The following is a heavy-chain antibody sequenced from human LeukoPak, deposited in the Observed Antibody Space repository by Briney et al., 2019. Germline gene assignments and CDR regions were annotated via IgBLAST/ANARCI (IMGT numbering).Heavy chain of an antibody. J-gene: IGHJ5*02. D-gene: IGHD5-12*01. V-gene: IGHV4-61*05. CDR2: IYYSGST. CDR3: ARSRGYSGYDSGWFDP. CDR1: SGSISSSSYY. Sequence: SETLSLTCSVSSGSISSSSYYWGWIRQPPGKGLEWIGYIYYSGSTNYNPSLKSRVTISVDTSKNQFSLKLSSVTAADTAVYYCARSRGYSGYDSGWFDPWGQGTLVTVSS.